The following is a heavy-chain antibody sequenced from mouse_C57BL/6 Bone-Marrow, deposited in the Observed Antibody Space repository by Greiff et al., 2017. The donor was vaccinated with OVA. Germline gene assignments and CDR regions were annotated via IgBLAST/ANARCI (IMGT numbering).Heavy chain of an antibody. Sequence: EVNVVESGGGLVQSGRSLRLSCATSGFTFSDFYMEWVRQAPGKGLEWIAASRNKANDYTTEYSASVKGRFIVSRDTSQSILYLQMNALRAEDTAIYYCARDDYYWYFDVGGTGTAVTVSS. CDR1: GFTFSDFY. CDR2: SRNKANDYTT. CDR3: ARDDYYWYFDV. V-gene: IGHV7-1*01. J-gene: IGHJ1*03.